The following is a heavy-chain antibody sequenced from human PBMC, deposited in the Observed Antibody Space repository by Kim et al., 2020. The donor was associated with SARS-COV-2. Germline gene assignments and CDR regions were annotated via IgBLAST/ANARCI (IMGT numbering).Heavy chain of an antibody. D-gene: IGHD4-17*01. V-gene: IGHV3-33*08. Sequence: GGSLRLSCAASGFTFSSYGMHWVRQAPGKGLEWVAVIWYDGSNKYYADSVKGRFTISRDNSKNTLYLQMNSLRAEDTAVYYCARGPTTVTTYHYYYGMDVWGQGTTVTVSS. CDR3: ARGPTTVTTYHYYYGMDV. CDR2: IWYDGSNK. CDR1: GFTFSSYG. J-gene: IGHJ6*02.